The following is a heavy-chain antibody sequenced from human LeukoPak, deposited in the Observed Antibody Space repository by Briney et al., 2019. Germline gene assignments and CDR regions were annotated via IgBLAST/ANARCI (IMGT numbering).Heavy chain of an antibody. D-gene: IGHD3-22*01. CDR3: ARVWEVGGLDSSGYNAFDI. V-gene: IGHV1-2*02. J-gene: IGHJ3*02. CDR1: GYTFTGYY. Sequence: ASVKVSCKASGYTFTGYYMHWVRQAPGQGLEWMGWMNPNSGGTNYAQKFQGRVTMTRDTSISTAYMELSRLRSDDTAVYYCARVWEVGGLDSSGYNAFDIWGQGTMVTVSS. CDR2: MNPNSGGT.